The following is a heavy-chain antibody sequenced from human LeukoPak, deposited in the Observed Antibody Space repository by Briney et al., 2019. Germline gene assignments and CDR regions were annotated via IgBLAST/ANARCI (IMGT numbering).Heavy chain of an antibody. D-gene: IGHD2-2*01. J-gene: IGHJ4*02. CDR3: ARDFCSTSCNLGY. CDR1: GYTFTGYY. V-gene: IGHV1-2*02. CDR2: INPNSGGT. Sequence: ASVKVSCKASGYTFTGYYMHWVRQAPGQGLEWMGWINPNSGGTNYAQKFQGRVTMTRDTSISTAYMELSRLRSDDTAVYYCARDFCSTSCNLGYWGQGTLVTVSS.